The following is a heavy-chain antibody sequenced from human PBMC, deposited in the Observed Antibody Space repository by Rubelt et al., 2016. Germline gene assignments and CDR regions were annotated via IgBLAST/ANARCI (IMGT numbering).Heavy chain of an antibody. Sequence: QVQLQESGPGLVKPSETLSLTCTVSGGSISSYYWSWIRQPPGKGLEWIGYIYYSGSTNYNPPLKGRVTISVDTAKNQFSLKLSSVTAADTAVYYCARGSMAYFDYWGQGTLVTVSS. CDR3: ARGSMAYFDY. CDR2: IYYSGST. V-gene: IGHV4-59*01. J-gene: IGHJ4*02. CDR1: GGSISSYY. D-gene: IGHD2-8*01.